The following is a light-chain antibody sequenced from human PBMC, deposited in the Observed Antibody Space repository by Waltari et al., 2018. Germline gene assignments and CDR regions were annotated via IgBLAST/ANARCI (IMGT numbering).Light chain of an antibody. CDR2: GVS. J-gene: IGKJ2*03. Sequence: VILTQSPATLSLSPGERATLPCRASQSVSRYLAWYQQKPGQAPRLLIYGVSSRASGIPDRFSGSGSGTEFTLTISSLEPEDFATYYCQKYSSSPHSFGQGTKVEIK. CDR3: QKYSSSPHS. V-gene: IGKV3-20*01. CDR1: QSVSRY.